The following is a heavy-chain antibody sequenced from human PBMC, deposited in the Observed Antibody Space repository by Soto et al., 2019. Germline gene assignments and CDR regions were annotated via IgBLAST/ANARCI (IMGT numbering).Heavy chain of an antibody. D-gene: IGHD6-13*01. CDR3: ASGKRYSSWNYYYYMDV. CDR2: INSDGSST. V-gene: IGHV3-74*01. Sequence: GGSLKLSCAASGFTFSSYWMHWVRQAPGKGLVWVSRINSDGSSTSYADSVKGRFTISRDNAKNTLYLQMNSLRAEDTAVYYCASGKRYSSWNYYYYMDVWGKGTTVTVSS. J-gene: IGHJ6*03. CDR1: GFTFSSYW.